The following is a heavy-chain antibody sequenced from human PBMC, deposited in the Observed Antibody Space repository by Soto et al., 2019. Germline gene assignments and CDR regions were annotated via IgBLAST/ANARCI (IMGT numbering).Heavy chain of an antibody. CDR1: GFTFSSYA. CDR3: AKAISGYNAPLDH. V-gene: IGHV3-23*01. J-gene: IGHJ4*02. D-gene: IGHD1-20*01. CDR2: ITGSGDAT. Sequence: EVQLLESGGGLVQPGGSLRLSCAASGFTFSSYAMNWVRQAPGKGLEWVSVITGSGDATYYADSVKGRFTISRDNSNNTLYVQMNSLRAEDTAVYYCAKAISGYNAPLDHWGQGTRVTVSS.